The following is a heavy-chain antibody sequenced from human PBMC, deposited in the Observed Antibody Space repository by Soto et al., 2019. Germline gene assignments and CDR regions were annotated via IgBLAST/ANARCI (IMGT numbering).Heavy chain of an antibody. CDR3: AREPPGAKAGFDY. J-gene: IGHJ4*01. V-gene: IGHV1-46*01. D-gene: IGHD6-13*01. CDR2: INIQNGET. Sequence: QVQLVQSGAEVEKPGASVKVSCKASGYIFTSYYLHWVRQAPGEGLEWMGMINIQNGETNYAQNFRGRVTMTRDTSTSTLYMELTSLRSEDTAMYYCAREPPGAKAGFDYWGHGTLVTVSS. CDR1: GYIFTSYY.